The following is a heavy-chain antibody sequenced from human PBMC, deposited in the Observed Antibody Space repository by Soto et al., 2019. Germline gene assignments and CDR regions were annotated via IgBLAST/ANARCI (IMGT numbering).Heavy chain of an antibody. CDR2: IYYSGST. V-gene: IGHV4-59*01. Sequence: SETLSLTCTVSGGSISSYYWSWIRQPPGKGLEWIGYIYYSGSTNYNPSLKSRVTISVDTSKNQFSLKLSSVTAADTAVYYCASGDYYGSGSVDYWGQGTLVTVSS. CDR1: GGSISSYY. D-gene: IGHD3-10*01. J-gene: IGHJ4*02. CDR3: ASGDYYGSGSVDY.